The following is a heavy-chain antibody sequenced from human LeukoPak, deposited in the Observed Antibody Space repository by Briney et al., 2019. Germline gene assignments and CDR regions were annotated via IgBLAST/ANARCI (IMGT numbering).Heavy chain of an antibody. CDR3: AKGSNYDFWSGARYFDY. D-gene: IGHD3-3*01. CDR2: IYSGGST. J-gene: IGHJ4*02. Sequence: GGSLRLSCAVSGFTVSSNYMSWVRQAPGKGLEWVSVIYSGGSTYYADSVKGRFTMSRDNSKNTLYLQMNSLRAEDTAVYYCAKGSNYDFWSGARYFDYWGQGILVTVSS. CDR1: GFTVSSNY. V-gene: IGHV3-53*01.